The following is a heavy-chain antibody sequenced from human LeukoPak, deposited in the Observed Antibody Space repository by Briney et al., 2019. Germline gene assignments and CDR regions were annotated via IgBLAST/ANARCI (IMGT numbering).Heavy chain of an antibody. D-gene: IGHD2/OR15-2a*01. CDR2: IHHSGST. CDR3: AGNKYPVQAFDV. J-gene: IGHJ3*01. CDR1: GGSFNDYY. V-gene: IGHV4-34*01. Sequence: SETLSLTCAVYGGSFNDYYWSWIRQSPGTGLEWIGEIHHSGSTNYNSSLESRVTMSIDTSNNQFSLKLTSVTAADTAVYYCAGNKYPVQAFDVWGQGTMVTVSS.